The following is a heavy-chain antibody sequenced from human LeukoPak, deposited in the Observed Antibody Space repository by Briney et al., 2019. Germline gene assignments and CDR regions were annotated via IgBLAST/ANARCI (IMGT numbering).Heavy chain of an antibody. D-gene: IGHD3-16*02. CDR2: IREDGGEK. J-gene: IGHJ4*02. CDR3: ANYIWGSYRYPSPDY. CDR1: GFTFSDYW. V-gene: IGHV3-7*01. Sequence: PGGSLRLSCAASGFTFSDYWMTCVRQAPGKGLEWVANIREDGGEKFYVDSVKGRFTISRDNAKSSLYLQMDSLRAEDTAVYYCANYIWGSYRYPSPDYWGQGTLVTVSS.